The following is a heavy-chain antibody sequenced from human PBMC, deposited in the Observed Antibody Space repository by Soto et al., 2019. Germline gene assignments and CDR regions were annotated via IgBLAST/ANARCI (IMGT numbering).Heavy chain of an antibody. Sequence: GESLRLSCAASGFTFSSYAMHWVRQAPGKGLEWVAVISYDGSNKYYADSVKGRFTISRDNSKKTLYLQMNSLRAEETAVYYCARGRQLVRRNNWFDPWGQGTLVTVSS. J-gene: IGHJ5*02. CDR3: ARGRQLVRRNNWFDP. D-gene: IGHD6-13*01. CDR2: ISYDGSNK. V-gene: IGHV3-30-3*01. CDR1: GFTFSSYA.